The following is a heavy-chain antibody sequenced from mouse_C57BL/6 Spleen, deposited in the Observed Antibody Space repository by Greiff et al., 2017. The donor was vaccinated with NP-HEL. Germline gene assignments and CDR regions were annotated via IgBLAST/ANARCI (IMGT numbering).Heavy chain of an antibody. J-gene: IGHJ2*01. Sequence: QVQLQQPGAELVRPGSSVKLSCKASGYTFTSYWMHWVKQRPIQGLEWIGNIDPSDSETHYNQKFKDKATLTADKSSSTVYMELSSLTSEDSAVYYCARRWGDGYRDYWGQGTTLTVSS. D-gene: IGHD2-3*01. CDR1: GYTFTSYW. CDR3: ARRWGDGYRDY. CDR2: IDPSDSET. V-gene: IGHV1-52*01.